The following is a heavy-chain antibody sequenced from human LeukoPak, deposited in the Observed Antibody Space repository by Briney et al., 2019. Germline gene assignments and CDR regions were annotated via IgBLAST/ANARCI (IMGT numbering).Heavy chain of an antibody. D-gene: IGHD3-22*01. Sequence: GGSLRLSCAASGFTFSSYAMSWVRQAPGKGLEWVSVISGSGGSTHYVDSVKGRFTISRDNSKNTLSLQMNSLRAEDTAVHYCAKGDSGYYYDSSGYLNWFDPWGQGTLVTVSS. CDR3: AKGDSGYYYDSSGYLNWFDP. CDR1: GFTFSSYA. CDR2: ISGSGGST. J-gene: IGHJ5*02. V-gene: IGHV3-23*01.